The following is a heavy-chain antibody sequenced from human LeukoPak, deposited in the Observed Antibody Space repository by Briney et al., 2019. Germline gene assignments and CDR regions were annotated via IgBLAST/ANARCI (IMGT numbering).Heavy chain of an antibody. J-gene: IGHJ4*02. CDR2: ITTGGYT. Sequence: PGGSLRLSCVASGFTFSDYYMSWIRQAPGKGLEWVSYITTGGYTNYADSVRGRFTISRDNAKNSLYLQMNSLRAEDTAVYYCARGGYRTVLDYWGQGTLVTVSS. V-gene: IGHV3-11*05. CDR3: ARGGYRTVLDY. CDR1: GFTFSDYY. D-gene: IGHD5-18*01.